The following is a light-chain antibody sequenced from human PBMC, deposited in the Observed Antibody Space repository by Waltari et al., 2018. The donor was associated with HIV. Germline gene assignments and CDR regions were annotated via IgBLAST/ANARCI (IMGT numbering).Light chain of an antibody. CDR3: QQYGSSPKT. V-gene: IGKV3-20*01. CDR1: QSLSSSY. J-gene: IGKJ2*01. CDR2: GAS. Sequence: EIVLTQSPGTLSLSPGERATLSCRASQSLSSSYLAGYQQKPGQAPRLLGYGASHRATDIPDRFSGSGSGTDFALTISRVEPEDFAVYYCQQYGSSPKTFGQGTKLEIK.